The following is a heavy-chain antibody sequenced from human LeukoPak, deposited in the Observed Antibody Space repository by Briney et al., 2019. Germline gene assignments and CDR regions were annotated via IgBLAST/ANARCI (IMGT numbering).Heavy chain of an antibody. CDR3: AKGVDSANY. V-gene: IGHV3-23*01. CDR2: ISGSGGST. CDR1: GFTFSIYV. Sequence: GGSLRLSCAASGFTFSIYVMSWVRQAPGRGLEWVSGISGSGGSTYYADSVKGRFTISRDNSKNTLYLQMNSLRADDTAVYYCAKGVDSANYWGQGTLVTVSS. J-gene: IGHJ4*02. D-gene: IGHD3-3*01.